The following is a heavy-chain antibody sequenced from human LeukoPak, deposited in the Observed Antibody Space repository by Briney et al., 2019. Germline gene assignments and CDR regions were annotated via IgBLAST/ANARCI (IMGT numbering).Heavy chain of an antibody. V-gene: IGHV4-39*01. CDR2: IYYSGST. Sequence: PSETLSLTCTVSGGSISSSSYYWGWIRQPPGKGLEWIGSIYYSGSTYYNPSLKSRVTISVDTSKNQFSLKLSSVTAADTAVYYCARLDEAYYFDYWGQGTRVTVSS. J-gene: IGHJ4*02. CDR1: GGSISSSSYY. D-gene: IGHD3/OR15-3a*01. CDR3: ARLDEAYYFDY.